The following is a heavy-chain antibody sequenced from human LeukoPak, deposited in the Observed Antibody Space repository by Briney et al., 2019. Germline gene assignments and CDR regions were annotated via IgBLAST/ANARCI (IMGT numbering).Heavy chain of an antibody. Sequence: PGGSLRLSCAASGFTFSRYGMHWVRQAPGKGLEWVAFIWYDGSNKYYADSVKGRFTISRDNSKNTLYLQMNSLRAEDTAVYYCAKGASSGWYFDYWGQGTLVTVSS. V-gene: IGHV3-30*02. CDR1: GFTFSRYG. D-gene: IGHD6-19*01. CDR2: IWYDGSNK. CDR3: AKGASSGWYFDY. J-gene: IGHJ4*02.